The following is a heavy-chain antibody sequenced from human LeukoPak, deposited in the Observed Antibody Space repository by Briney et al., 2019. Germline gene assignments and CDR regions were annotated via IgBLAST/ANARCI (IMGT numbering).Heavy chain of an antibody. CDR2: INPNSGGT. CDR3: ASGVVAAAGSLPDY. J-gene: IGHJ4*02. V-gene: IGHV1-2*02. D-gene: IGHD6-13*01. CDR1: GYTFTGYY. Sequence: ASVKVSCKASGYTFTGYYMHWVRQAPGQGLEWMGWINPNSGGTNYAQKFQGRVTMTRDTSISTAYMELSRLRSDDTAVYSCASGVVAAAGSLPDYWGQGPLVTVSS.